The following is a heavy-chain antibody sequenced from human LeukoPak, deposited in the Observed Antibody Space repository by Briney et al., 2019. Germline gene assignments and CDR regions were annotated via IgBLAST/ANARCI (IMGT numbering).Heavy chain of an antibody. J-gene: IGHJ3*02. Sequence: PGGSLRLSCAASGFTFSSYGMHWVRQAPGKGLEWVAFIRYDGTNKYYADSVKGRFTISRDNSKNTLYLQMNSLRLEDTAVYYCVKDWGVLPDYTADGFDIWGPGTMVTVSS. V-gene: IGHV3-30*02. CDR3: VKDWGVLPDYTADGFDI. CDR1: GFTFSSYG. D-gene: IGHD3-10*01. CDR2: IRYDGTNK.